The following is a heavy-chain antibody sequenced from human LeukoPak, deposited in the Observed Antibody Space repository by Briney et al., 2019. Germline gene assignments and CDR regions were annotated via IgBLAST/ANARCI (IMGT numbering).Heavy chain of an antibody. J-gene: IGHJ4*02. Sequence: PGGSLRLSCTTSGFTFGDYAMSWFRQAPGKGLVWVSRIHSDGISTTYADSVKGRFTISRDNAKNTLYLQMNSLRAEDTAVYYCARDRYYVPDYWGQGTLVTVSS. D-gene: IGHD3-10*02. CDR2: IHSDGIST. V-gene: IGHV3-74*03. CDR1: GFTFGDYA. CDR3: ARDRYYVPDY.